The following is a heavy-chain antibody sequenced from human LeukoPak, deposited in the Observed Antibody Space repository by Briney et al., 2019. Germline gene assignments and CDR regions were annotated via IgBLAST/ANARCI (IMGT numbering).Heavy chain of an antibody. D-gene: IGHD1-14*01. V-gene: IGHV3-23*01. CDR3: ATNPFFDY. CDR2: ISNSGDIT. CDR1: GFTFSSSA. Sequence: SGGSLRLSCAASGFTFSSSAMSWVRQAPGKGLEWVLSISNSGDITSYADSVKGRFTISRDNSKNALYLQMNSLRIEDTAVYYCATNPFFDYWGQGTLVPVSS. J-gene: IGHJ4*02.